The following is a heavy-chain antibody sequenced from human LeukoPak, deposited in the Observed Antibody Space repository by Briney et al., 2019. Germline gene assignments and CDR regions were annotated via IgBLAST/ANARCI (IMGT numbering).Heavy chain of an antibody. Sequence: GESLKISCKGSGYSFTSYWIGWVRQMPGKGLEWMGIIYPGDSDTRYSPSFQGQVTISADKSISTAYLQWSSLKASDTAMYYCARNGIVGATRAYDAFDIWGQGTMVTVSS. J-gene: IGHJ3*02. CDR2: IYPGDSDT. V-gene: IGHV5-51*01. CDR1: GYSFTSYW. CDR3: ARNGIVGATRAYDAFDI. D-gene: IGHD1-26*01.